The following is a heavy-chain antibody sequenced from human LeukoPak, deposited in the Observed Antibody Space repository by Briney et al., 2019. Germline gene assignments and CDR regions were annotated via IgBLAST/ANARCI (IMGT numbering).Heavy chain of an antibody. CDR1: GFTFSSYA. D-gene: IGHD6-19*01. J-gene: IGHJ5*02. CDR2: ISYDGSNK. V-gene: IGHV3-30-3*01. CDR3: ARGFRYSSGWYDWFDP. Sequence: GGSLRLSCAASGFTFSSYAMHWVRQAPGKGLEWVAVISYDGSNKYYADSVKGRFTISRDNSKNTLYLQMNSLRAEDTAVYYCARGFRYSSGWYDWFDPWGQGTLVTVSS.